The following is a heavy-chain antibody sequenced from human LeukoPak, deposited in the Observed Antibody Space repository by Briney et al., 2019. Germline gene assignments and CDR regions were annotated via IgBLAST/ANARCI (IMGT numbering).Heavy chain of an antibody. V-gene: IGHV1-18*01. D-gene: IGHD5-24*01. Sequence: ASVKVSCKASGYTFTSYGISWVRQAPGQGLEWMGWISAYNGNTNYVQKLQGRVTMTIDTSTSTAYMELRSLRSDDTAVYYCARVRRDDYNLSFDYWGQGTLVTVSS. CDR1: GYTFTSYG. J-gene: IGHJ4*02. CDR3: ARVRRDDYNLSFDY. CDR2: ISAYNGNT.